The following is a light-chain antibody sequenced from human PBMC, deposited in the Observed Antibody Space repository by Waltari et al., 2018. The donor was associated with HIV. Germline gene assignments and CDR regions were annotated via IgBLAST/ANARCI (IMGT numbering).Light chain of an antibody. Sequence: QSALTQPPSTSGPPGPTVTIPCSGSSSNIGDNYVSWYQQLPGPAPKLLIYRNSQRPSGVRDRFSGSKSGTSASLAINDLRSEDEAEYHCAAWDDSLSGWVFGGGTNLTVL. CDR3: AAWDDSLSGWV. J-gene: IGLJ3*02. CDR2: RNS. CDR1: SSNIGDNY. V-gene: IGLV1-47*01.